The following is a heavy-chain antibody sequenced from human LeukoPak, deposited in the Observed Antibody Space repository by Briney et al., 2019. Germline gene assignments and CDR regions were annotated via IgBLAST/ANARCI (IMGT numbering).Heavy chain of an antibody. D-gene: IGHD4-17*01. Sequence: SETLSLTCTVSGDSISNHYWSWIRQPPGKGLEWIGNIYYSGSTNYNPSLTSRVTMSVDTSKNQFSLKLSSVAAADTAVYYCARHARSDYANAKFDYWGQGALVTVSS. J-gene: IGHJ4*02. CDR3: ARHARSDYANAKFDY. V-gene: IGHV4-59*08. CDR1: GDSISNHY. CDR2: IYYSGST.